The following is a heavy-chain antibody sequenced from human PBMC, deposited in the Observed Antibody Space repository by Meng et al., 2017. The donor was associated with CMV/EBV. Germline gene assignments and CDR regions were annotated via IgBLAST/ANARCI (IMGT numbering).Heavy chain of an antibody. CDR1: GHTFTGYY. V-gene: IGHV1-2*02. CDR3: ARDGSSSATDLIDY. D-gene: IGHD6-6*01. CDR2: INPNSGGT. Sequence: VHVVQAGAEVKKHGVSVKVSCKASGHTFTGYYMHWVRQAPGQGLEWMGWINPNSGGTNYAQKFQGRVTMTRDTSISTAYMELSRLRSDDTAVYYCARDGSSSATDLIDYWGQGTLVTVSS. J-gene: IGHJ4*02.